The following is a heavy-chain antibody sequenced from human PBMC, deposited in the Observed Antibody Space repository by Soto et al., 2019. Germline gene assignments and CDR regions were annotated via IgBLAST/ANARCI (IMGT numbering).Heavy chain of an antibody. V-gene: IGHV3-7*01. D-gene: IGHD7-27*01. J-gene: IGHJ4*02. Sequence: GGSLRLSCVASGFTFSSYWMSWVRQAPGKGLEWVANMKQDGGEIYYVDSVKGRFTISVDTSKNQFSLKLSSVTAADTAVYYCARLGAASSLGFLSFDYWGQGTLVTVSS. CDR3: ARLGAASSLGFLSFDY. CDR1: GFTFSSYW. CDR2: MKQDGGEI.